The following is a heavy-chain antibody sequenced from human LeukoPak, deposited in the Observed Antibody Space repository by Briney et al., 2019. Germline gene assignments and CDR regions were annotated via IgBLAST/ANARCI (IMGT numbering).Heavy chain of an antibody. J-gene: IGHJ4*02. CDR2: INLSGGST. CDR1: GFAFINYY. D-gene: IGHD4/OR15-4a*01. CDR3: ARDLDYGEKSEDY. Sequence: ASVKVSCKASGFAFINYYMHWVRQAPGQGLEWLGIINLSGGSTHYPQKFQDRVTMTRDTSTSTVYMELSSLRSEDTAVYYCARDLDYGEKSEDYWGQGTLVTVSS. V-gene: IGHV1-46*01.